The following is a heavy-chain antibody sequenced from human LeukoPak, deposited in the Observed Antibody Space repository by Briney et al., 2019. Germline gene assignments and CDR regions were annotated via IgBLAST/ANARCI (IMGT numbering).Heavy chain of an antibody. CDR3: ARGLMRIAAAGTGYYYYYGMDV. CDR1: GFTFSSYA. Sequence: PGGSLRLSCAASGFTFSSYAMSWVRQAPGKGLEWVSAISGSGGSTYYADSVKGRFTISRDNSKNTLYLQMNSLRAEDTAVYYCARGLMRIAAAGTGYYYYYGMDVWGQGTTVTVSS. V-gene: IGHV3-23*01. D-gene: IGHD6-13*01. CDR2: ISGSGGST. J-gene: IGHJ6*02.